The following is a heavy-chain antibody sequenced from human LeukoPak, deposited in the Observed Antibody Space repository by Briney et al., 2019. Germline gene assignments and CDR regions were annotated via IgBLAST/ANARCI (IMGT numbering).Heavy chain of an antibody. D-gene: IGHD2-2*01. J-gene: IGHJ6*03. Sequence: PGGSLRLSCAASGFTFSSYDMSWLRQAPGKGLEWVSSITLSGGNTFYADSVMGRFTVSRDNSKNTLYLQMNSLSAEDTAVYYCAKRGNPAVGHHYLDVWGKGTTVSVSS. CDR2: ITLSGGNT. CDR3: AKRGNPAVGHHYLDV. CDR1: GFTFSSYD. V-gene: IGHV3-23*01.